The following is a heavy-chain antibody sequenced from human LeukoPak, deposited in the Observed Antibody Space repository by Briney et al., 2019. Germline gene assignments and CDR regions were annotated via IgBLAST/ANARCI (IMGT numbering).Heavy chain of an antibody. D-gene: IGHD3-22*01. CDR1: GYTFTSYG. V-gene: IGHV1-18*01. CDR2: ISAYNGNT. CDR3: AKPDSKREFDWFDP. Sequence: ASVKVSCKASGYTFTSYGISWVRQAPGQGLEWMGWISAYNGNTNYAQKLQGRVTLTTDTSTSTAYMELRSLRAEDTAVYYCAKPDSKREFDWFDPWGQGTLVTVSS. J-gene: IGHJ5*02.